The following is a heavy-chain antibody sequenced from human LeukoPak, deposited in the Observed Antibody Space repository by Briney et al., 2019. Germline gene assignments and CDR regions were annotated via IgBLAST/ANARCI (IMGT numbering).Heavy chain of an antibody. Sequence: SETLSLTCTVTGGFISTYYWSWIRQPPGKGLEWIGFISYSGSTYHNPSLKSRVTMSVDTSKNQFSLNLRSVTAADTAVYYCARDRYSYGFWGQGILVTVSS. D-gene: IGHD5-18*01. V-gene: IGHV4-59*01. CDR3: ARDRYSYGF. J-gene: IGHJ4*02. CDR2: ISYSGST. CDR1: GGFISTYY.